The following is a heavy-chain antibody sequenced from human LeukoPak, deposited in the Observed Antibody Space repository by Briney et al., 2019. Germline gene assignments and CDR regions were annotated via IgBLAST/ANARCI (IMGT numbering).Heavy chain of an antibody. CDR2: ITHSGST. CDR3: ARDYTS. Sequence: SETLSPTCAVYGGSFSGYYWSWIRQPPGKGLEWIGEITHSGSTNYNSSLKSRVTISVDTSKNQFSLKLNSVTAADTAVYYCARDYTSWGQGTMVTVSS. J-gene: IGHJ3*01. D-gene: IGHD4-11*01. CDR1: GGSFSGYY. V-gene: IGHV4-34*01.